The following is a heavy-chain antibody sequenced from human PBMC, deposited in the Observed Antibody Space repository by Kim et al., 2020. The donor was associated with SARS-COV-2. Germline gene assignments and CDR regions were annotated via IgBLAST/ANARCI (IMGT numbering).Heavy chain of an antibody. CDR2: ISANDAST. J-gene: IGHJ4*02. D-gene: IGHD2-2*01. CDR3: ARQYFRFVY. CDR1: GFTFSNYA. Sequence: GGSLRLSCAASGFTFSNYAMSWVRQAPGKGLEWVSSISANDASTYHADSVKGRFSVSRDNSKSTLHLQMTGLRADDTAVYFCARQYFRFVYWGQGALVSV. V-gene: IGHV3-23*01.